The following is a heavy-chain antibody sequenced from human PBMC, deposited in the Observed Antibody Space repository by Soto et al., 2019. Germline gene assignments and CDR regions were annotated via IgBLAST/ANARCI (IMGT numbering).Heavy chain of an antibody. CDR1: GGTFSSYA. D-gene: IGHD6-13*01. CDR3: ASNPQQLVYYYYGMDV. V-gene: IGHV1-69*13. Sequence: SVKVSCKASGGTFSSYAISWVRQAPGQGLEWMGGIIPIFGTANYAQKFQGRVTITADESTSTAYMELSSLRSEDTAVYYCASNPQQLVYYYYGMDVWGQGTTATVS. CDR2: IIPIFGTA. J-gene: IGHJ6*02.